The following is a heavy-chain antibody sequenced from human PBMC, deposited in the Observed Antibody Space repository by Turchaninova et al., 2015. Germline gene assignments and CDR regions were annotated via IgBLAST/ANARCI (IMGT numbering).Heavy chain of an antibody. CDR1: GGSISSGYY. J-gene: IGHJ4*02. D-gene: IGHD2-21*01. V-gene: IGHV4-39*01. CDR2: IYNSGYT. Sequence: LQLQESGPGLVKPSETLSLRCTVSGGSISSGYYWGWIRQPPGKGLEWIAGIYNSGYTYYNPSLNSQFIISVEPSKNQVALKLGSVTAADTAVYYCARHIGSGDSRVDYWGRGTLVAVSS. CDR3: ARHIGSGDSRVDY.